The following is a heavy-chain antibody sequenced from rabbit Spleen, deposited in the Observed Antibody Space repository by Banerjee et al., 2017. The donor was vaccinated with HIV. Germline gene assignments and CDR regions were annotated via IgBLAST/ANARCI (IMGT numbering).Heavy chain of an antibody. CDR3: ARDAGTSFSSYGMDL. CDR2: INTVTGKS. J-gene: IGHJ6*01. V-gene: IGHV1S45*01. Sequence: EQLEESGGGLAKPEGSLTLTCKASGVSFSDKDVMGWVRQAPGKGLEWIACINTVTGKSVYASWAKGRFIMSRTSSTTVTLQMTSLTVADTATYFCARDAGTSFSSYGMDLWGPGTLVTVS. D-gene: IGHD4-2*01. CDR1: GVSFSDKDV.